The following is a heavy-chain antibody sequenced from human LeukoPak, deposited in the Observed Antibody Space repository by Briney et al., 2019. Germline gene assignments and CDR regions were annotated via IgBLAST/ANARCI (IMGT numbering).Heavy chain of an antibody. CDR1: GGSISSGSYY. J-gene: IGHJ6*02. V-gene: IGHV4-39*01. Sequence: PSETLSLTCTVSGGSISSGSYYWGWIRQPPGKGLEWIGSISYIGSTYYNPSLKSRVTISVDTSKNQFSLKLSSVTAADTAVYYCARGNDFWSGYFYYYYYYGMDVWGQGTTVTVSS. CDR2: ISYIGST. D-gene: IGHD3-3*01. CDR3: ARGNDFWSGYFYYYYYYGMDV.